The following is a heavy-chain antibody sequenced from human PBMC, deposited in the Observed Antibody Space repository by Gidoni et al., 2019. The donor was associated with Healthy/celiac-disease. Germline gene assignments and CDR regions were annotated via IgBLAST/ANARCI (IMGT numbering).Heavy chain of an antibody. CDR1: GCSISSYY. V-gene: IGHV4-4*07. CDR3: ARTAGNPKTYGMDV. J-gene: IGHJ6*02. CDR2: IYTSGST. Sequence: QVQLQESGPGLVKTSETLSLTCTVSGCSISSYYWNWIRQPAGKGLDWIGRIYTSGSTNYNPSLKSRVTMSVDTSKNQFSLKLSSVTAADTAVYYCARTAGNPKTYGMDVWGQGTTVTVSS.